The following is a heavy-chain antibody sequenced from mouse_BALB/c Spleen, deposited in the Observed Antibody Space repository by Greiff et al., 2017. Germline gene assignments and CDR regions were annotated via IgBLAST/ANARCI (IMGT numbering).Heavy chain of an antibody. V-gene: IGHV1-7*01. CDR3: ARGGDKYGNQAWFAY. Sequence: QVQLQQSGAELAKPGASVKMSCKASGYTFTSYWMHWVKQRPGQGLEWIGYINPSTGYTEYNQKFKDKATLTADKSSSTAYMQLSSLTSEDSAVYYCARGGDKYGNQAWFAYWGQGTLVTVSA. J-gene: IGHJ3*01. CDR2: INPSTGYT. CDR1: GYTFTSYW. D-gene: IGHD2-10*02.